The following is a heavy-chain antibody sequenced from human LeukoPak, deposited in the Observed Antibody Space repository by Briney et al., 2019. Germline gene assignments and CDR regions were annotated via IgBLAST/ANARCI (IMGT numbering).Heavy chain of an antibody. D-gene: IGHD3-9*01. J-gene: IGHJ4*02. CDR3: ARGDRLPGYSAPVGDY. CDR1: GYSFVSYY. CDR2: INPSGGGT. Sequence: ASVKVSCKAAGYSFVSYYMHWVRQAPGQGLEWMAIINPSGGGTTYAQKFQGRVTVTMDTSTRTVYVDLSSLRSDDTAVYYCARGDRLPGYSAPVGDYWGQGTLVTVSS. V-gene: IGHV1-46*01.